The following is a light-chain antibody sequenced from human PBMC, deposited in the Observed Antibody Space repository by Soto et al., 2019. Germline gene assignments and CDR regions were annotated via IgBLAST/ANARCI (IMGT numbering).Light chain of an antibody. CDR1: LNVNSY. CDR3: QQRQYWPPIT. J-gene: IGKJ5*01. CDR2: DAS. Sequence: SVLTQSPPTLSLSPGERATLSCRASLNVNSYLAWYQQKPGQAPRLLIYDASNRAAGIPARFSGSGSGTDFTLTISSLEPEDFAIYYCQQRQYWPPITFGQGTRLEIK. V-gene: IGKV3-11*01.